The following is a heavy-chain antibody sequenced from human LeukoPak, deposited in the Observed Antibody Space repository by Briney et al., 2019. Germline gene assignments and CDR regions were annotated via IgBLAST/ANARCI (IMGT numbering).Heavy chain of an antibody. CDR3: ARQFLVGSTFHAFDL. CDR2: IYYSGST. Sequence: PSETLSLTCTVSGDSISSSSSYWGWIRQPPGEGLEWIGSIYYSGSTYYNTSLKSRVTMSVDTSKKQFSLKLTSVTAADMAVYFCARQFLVGSTFHAFDLWGQGTRVTVSS. D-gene: IGHD1-26*01. CDR1: GDSISSSSSY. V-gene: IGHV4-39*07. J-gene: IGHJ3*01.